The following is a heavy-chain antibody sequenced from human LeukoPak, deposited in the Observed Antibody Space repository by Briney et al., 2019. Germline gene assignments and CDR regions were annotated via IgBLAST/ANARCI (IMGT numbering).Heavy chain of an antibody. J-gene: IGHJ6*03. V-gene: IGHV4-61*01. CDR1: SGSISSNNW. CDR2: IYYSGST. Sequence: SETLSLTCAVSSGSISSNNWWSWIRQPPGKGLEWIGYIYYSGSTNYNPSLKSRVTISVDTSKNQFSLKLSSVTAADTAVYYCARSLVGYYYYYMDVWGKGTTVTISS. D-gene: IGHD6-13*01. CDR3: ARSLVGYYYYYMDV.